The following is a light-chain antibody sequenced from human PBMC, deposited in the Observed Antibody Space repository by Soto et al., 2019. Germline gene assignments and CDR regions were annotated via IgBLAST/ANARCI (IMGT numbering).Light chain of an antibody. V-gene: IGKV1-27*01. J-gene: IGKJ4*01. Sequence: DIQMTQSPSSLSASVGDRVTVTCRASQDISRYLAWYQQKPGQVPELLIYAASTLHPGVSSRFSGSGSGTHFTLTITSLQPEDVATYYCQKYDSAPLSFGGGTKVDIK. CDR3: QKYDSAPLS. CDR2: AAS. CDR1: QDISRY.